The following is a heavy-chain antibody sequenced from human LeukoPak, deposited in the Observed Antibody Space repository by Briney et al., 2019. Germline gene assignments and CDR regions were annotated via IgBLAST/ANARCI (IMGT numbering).Heavy chain of an antibody. Sequence: PSETLSLTCTVSGGCISSYYWSWIRQPPGKGLEWIGCIYYIGSTNYNPSLKSRVTISVDTSKNQFSPKLSSVTAADTAVYYCARDSISYEDAFDIWGQGTMVTVSS. V-gene: IGHV4-59*01. D-gene: IGHD5-12*01. J-gene: IGHJ3*02. CDR1: GGCISSYY. CDR2: IYYIGST. CDR3: ARDSISYEDAFDI.